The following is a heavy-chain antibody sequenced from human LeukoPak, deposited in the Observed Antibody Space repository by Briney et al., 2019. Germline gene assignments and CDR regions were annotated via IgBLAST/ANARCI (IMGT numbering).Heavy chain of an antibody. CDR2: IYYSGST. V-gene: IGHV4-34*01. Sequence: SETLSLTCAVYGGSFSGYYWSWIRQPPGKGLEWIGSIYYSGSTYYNPSLKSRVTISVDTSKNQFSLKLSSVTAADTAVYYCARHIMVVVVAAYFDYWGQGTLVTVSS. D-gene: IGHD2-15*01. CDR3: ARHIMVVVVAAYFDY. CDR1: GGSFSGYY. J-gene: IGHJ4*02.